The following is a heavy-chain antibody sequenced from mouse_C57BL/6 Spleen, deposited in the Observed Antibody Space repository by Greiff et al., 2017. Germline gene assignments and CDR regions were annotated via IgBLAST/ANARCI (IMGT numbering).Heavy chain of an antibody. Sequence: EVKLVESGGGLVKPGGSLKLSCAASGFTFSSYAMSWVRQTPEKRLEWVATISDGGSYTYYPDNVKGRFTISRDNAKNNLYLQMSHLKSEDTAMYYCARDEDLYYTYGGQGTTLTVSS. J-gene: IGHJ2*01. CDR3: ARDEDLYYTY. CDR2: ISDGGSYT. D-gene: IGHD2-1*01. CDR1: GFTFSSYA. V-gene: IGHV5-4*01.